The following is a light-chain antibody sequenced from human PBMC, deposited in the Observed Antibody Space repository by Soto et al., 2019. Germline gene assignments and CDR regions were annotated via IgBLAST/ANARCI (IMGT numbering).Light chain of an antibody. Sequence: DIQMTRFPSTLSASVGDRVTISCRASQSIGTSLAWYQQTPGKAPKLLIYKASILESGVPSRFSGSGSGADFTLTFSSLQPDDFATYYCQQYHTFPTFGQGTKVEIK. CDR2: KAS. J-gene: IGKJ1*01. V-gene: IGKV1-5*03. CDR3: QQYHTFPT. CDR1: QSIGTS.